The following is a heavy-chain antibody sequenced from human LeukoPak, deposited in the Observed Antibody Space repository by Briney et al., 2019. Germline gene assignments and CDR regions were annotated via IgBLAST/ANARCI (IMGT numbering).Heavy chain of an antibody. J-gene: IGHJ3*02. Sequence: GGSLRLSCAASGFTFSSYGMNWVRQAPGKGLEWVSSISSGSTYIYYGDSLKGRFTISRDNAKNSLYLQMNSLRAEDTAVYYCARRVASANDVFDIWGQGTRVTVSS. D-gene: IGHD6-13*01. CDR1: GFTFSSYG. CDR3: ARRVASANDVFDI. CDR2: ISSGSTYI. V-gene: IGHV3-21*01.